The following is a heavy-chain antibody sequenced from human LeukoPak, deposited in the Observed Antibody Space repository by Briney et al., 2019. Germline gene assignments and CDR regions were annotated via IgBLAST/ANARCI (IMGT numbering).Heavy chain of an antibody. Sequence: PGGSLRLSCAASGFTFDTYWMHWVRQGPGEGLVWVSRINPDGSTTIYADSVKGRFTISRDNAKNSLYLQMNSLRAEDTAVYYCARDWGVTPAYWGQGTLVTVSS. CDR2: INPDGSTT. D-gene: IGHD3-16*01. CDR1: GFTFDTYW. J-gene: IGHJ4*02. V-gene: IGHV3-74*01. CDR3: ARDWGVTPAY.